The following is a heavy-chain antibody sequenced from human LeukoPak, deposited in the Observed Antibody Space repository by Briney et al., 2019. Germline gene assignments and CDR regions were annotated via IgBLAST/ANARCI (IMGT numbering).Heavy chain of an antibody. V-gene: IGHV4-59*01. CDR1: GGSISSYY. D-gene: IGHD6-19*01. J-gene: IGHJ4*02. CDR3: AREPYSSGWYGYFDY. CDR2: IYHTGST. Sequence: SETLSLTCTVSGGSISSYYWSWIRQPPGKGLEWIGYIYHTGSTNYIPSLKSRATISVDTSKNQFSLKLSSVTAADTAVYYCAREPYSSGWYGYFDYWGQGTLVTVSS.